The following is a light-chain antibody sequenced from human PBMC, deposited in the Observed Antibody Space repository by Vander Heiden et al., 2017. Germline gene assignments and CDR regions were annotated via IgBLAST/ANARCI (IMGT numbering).Light chain of an antibody. CDR1: QSIIAH. V-gene: IGKV3-11*01. CDR3: QQRKSWPRT. Sequence: DIALTLSPATLSLSPGDRPTPACTASQSIIAHLAGYQQNPGQAPRSLIYDASNRETGIPARLRGGGSGTDFTLTISDRGPEDFAVYYCQQRKSWPRTFGQGTKVEI. CDR2: DAS. J-gene: IGKJ2*01.